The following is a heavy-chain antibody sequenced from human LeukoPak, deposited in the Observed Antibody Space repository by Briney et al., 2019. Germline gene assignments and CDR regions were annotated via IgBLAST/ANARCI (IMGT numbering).Heavy chain of an antibody. CDR2: INAGNGKT. Sequence: ASVNVSCTASGYTFVTYGIHWVRQAPGQGLKWMGWINAGNGKTKYSQKFQGRVTITKDTPATTAYLELSSLRSEDTAVYYCARDLWFGEFFEYWGQGTLVTVSS. CDR3: ARDLWFGEFFEY. J-gene: IGHJ4*02. CDR1: GYTFVTYG. D-gene: IGHD3-10*01. V-gene: IGHV1-3*01.